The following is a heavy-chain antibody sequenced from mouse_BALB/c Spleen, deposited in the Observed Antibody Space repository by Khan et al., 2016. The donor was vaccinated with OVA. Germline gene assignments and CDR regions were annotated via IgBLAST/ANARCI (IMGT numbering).Heavy chain of an antibody. Sequence: EVELVESGGDLVKPGGSLKLSCAASGFTFSSYSMSWVRQTPDNRLEWVATISSGGDYTYYPDSVKGRFTISRDNARNTLYLQMSSLKSEDTAMYYCASHLTGSFAYWGQGTLVTVSA. J-gene: IGHJ3*01. CDR1: GFTFSSYS. CDR2: ISSGGDYT. D-gene: IGHD4-1*01. V-gene: IGHV5-6*01. CDR3: ASHLTGSFAY.